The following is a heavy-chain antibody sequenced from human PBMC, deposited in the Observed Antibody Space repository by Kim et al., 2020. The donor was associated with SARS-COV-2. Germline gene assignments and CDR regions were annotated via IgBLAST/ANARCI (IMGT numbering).Heavy chain of an antibody. V-gene: IGHV4-39*01. J-gene: IGHJ4*02. CDR3: ARHRATVTTFDY. Sequence: YYTPSLKSRVTISVDTSKNQFSLKLSSVTAADTAVYYCARHRATVTTFDYWGQGTLVTVSS. D-gene: IGHD4-4*01.